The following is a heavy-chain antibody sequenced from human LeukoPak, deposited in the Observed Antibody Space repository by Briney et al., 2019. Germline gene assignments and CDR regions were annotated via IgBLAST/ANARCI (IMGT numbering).Heavy chain of an antibody. V-gene: IGHV4-4*02. J-gene: IGHJ4*02. CDR2: IYHSGST. D-gene: IGHD2/OR15-2a*01. CDR1: GGYISSSNW. Sequence: SGTLSLTCAVSGGYISSSNWWSWVRQPPGKGLEWIGEIYHSGSTNYNPSLKSRVTISVDTSKNQFSLKLSPVTAADTAVYYCARGQVLADYWGQGTLVTVSS. CDR3: ARGQVLADY.